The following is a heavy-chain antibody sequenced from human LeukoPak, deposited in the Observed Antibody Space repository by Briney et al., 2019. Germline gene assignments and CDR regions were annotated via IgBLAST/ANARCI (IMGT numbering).Heavy chain of an antibody. CDR3: ASFLGRTGTTTNRWFDP. V-gene: IGHV3-30*02. J-gene: IGHJ5*02. CDR2: IRYDRSNK. D-gene: IGHD1-7*01. CDR1: GFTFSSYG. Sequence: GGSLRLSCAASGFTFSSYGIHWVRQAPGKGLEWVAFIRYDRSNKYYADSVKGRFTISRDNAKNYLYLQMNSLRAEDTALYYWASFLGRTGTTTNRWFDPWGQGTLVTVSS.